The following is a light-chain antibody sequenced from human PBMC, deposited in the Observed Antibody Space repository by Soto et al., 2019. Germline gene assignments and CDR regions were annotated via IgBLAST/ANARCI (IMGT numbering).Light chain of an antibody. CDR3: SSYTNINTRACV. CDR1: SSDIGSYNF. Sequence: QSVLTQPASVSGSPGQSITISCTGTSSDIGSYNFVSWYQQYPGKAPKLMIYGVTNRPSGVSDRFSGSKTGNTASLTISGLQAEDEAAYYCSSYTNINTRACVFGTGTKVTVL. CDR2: GVT. J-gene: IGLJ1*01. V-gene: IGLV2-14*01.